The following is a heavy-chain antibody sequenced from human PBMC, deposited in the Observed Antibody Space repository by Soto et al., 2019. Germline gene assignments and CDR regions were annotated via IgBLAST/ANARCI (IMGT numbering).Heavy chain of an antibody. CDR2: IYYSGSP. D-gene: IGHD5-12*01. V-gene: IGHV4-31*03. CDR1: GGSIISGGYY. Sequence: QVHLQESGPGLVKPSQTLSLTCTVSGGSIISGGYYWCCSRQPPGKLLEWIGYIYYSGSPYYKPSLKSRVTISLDTSKNQFSMNLRSETAADTAVYYCARGVSGYSGYDPPDYWGQGTLVTVAS. J-gene: IGHJ4*02. CDR3: ARGVSGYSGYDPPDY.